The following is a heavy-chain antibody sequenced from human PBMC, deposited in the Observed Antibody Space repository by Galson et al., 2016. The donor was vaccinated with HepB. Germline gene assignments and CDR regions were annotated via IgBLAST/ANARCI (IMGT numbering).Heavy chain of an antibody. CDR1: EFTVTDSY. V-gene: IGHV3-53*04. D-gene: IGHD6-25*01. CDR2: IYRGGGT. CDR3: ATLAAAGIYGFDH. J-gene: IGHJ4*02. Sequence: SLRLSCAASEFTVTDSYMSWVRQAPGKGLEWISIIYRGGGTYYSDSVRGRFTISRHTSNNTVDLQMNSLRADDTALYYCATLAAAGIYGFDHWGQGALVTVSS.